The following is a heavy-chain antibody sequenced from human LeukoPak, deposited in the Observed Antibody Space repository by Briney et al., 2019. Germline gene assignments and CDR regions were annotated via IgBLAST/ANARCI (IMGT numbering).Heavy chain of an antibody. D-gene: IGHD5-12*01. J-gene: IGHJ4*02. V-gene: IGHV3-21*01. CDR1: GFTFSSYS. Sequence: GGSLRLSCAASGFTFSSYSMNWVRQAPGKGLEWVSSISSSSSYIYYADSVKGRFTISRDNAKNSLYLQMNSLRAEDTAVYYCAREVYSGYDRGGYSSGFDYWGQGTLVTVSS. CDR3: AREVYSGYDRGGYSSGFDY. CDR2: ISSSSSYI.